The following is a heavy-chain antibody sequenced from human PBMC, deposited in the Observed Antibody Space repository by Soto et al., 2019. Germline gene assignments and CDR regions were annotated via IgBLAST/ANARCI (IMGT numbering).Heavy chain of an antibody. CDR1: GGSFSGYY. J-gene: IGHJ6*02. Sequence: SETLSLTCAVYGGSFSGYYWSWIRQPPGKGLEWIGEINHSGSTNYNPSLKSRVTISVDTSKNQFSLKLSSVTAADTAVYYCARGVVRWALLRGYYYYGMDFWGQGTTVTVSS. CDR2: INHSGST. CDR3: ARGVVRWALLRGYYYYGMDF. V-gene: IGHV4-34*01. D-gene: IGHD1-26*01.